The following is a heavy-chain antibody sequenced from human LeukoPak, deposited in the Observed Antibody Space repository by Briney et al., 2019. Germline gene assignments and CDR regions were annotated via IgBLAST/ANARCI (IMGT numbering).Heavy chain of an antibody. CDR3: ARYVSGSYEGNWFDP. J-gene: IGHJ5*02. D-gene: IGHD3-10*01. Sequence: PSETLSLTCTVSGVSISSGNYYWRWLRQHPGKGLEWIGYIYYSGSTYYNPSLQSRVTISVDTSKNQFSLKLSSVTAADTAVYSCARYVSGSYEGNWFDPWGQGTLVTVSS. CDR1: GVSISSGNYY. V-gene: IGHV4-31*03. CDR2: IYYSGST.